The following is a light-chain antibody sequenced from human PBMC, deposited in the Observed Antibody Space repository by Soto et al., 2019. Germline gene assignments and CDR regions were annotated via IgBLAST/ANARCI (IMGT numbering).Light chain of an antibody. CDR1: QSVSSSH. V-gene: IGKV3-20*01. CDR3: QQYDNSPIT. CDR2: GAS. J-gene: IGKJ5*01. Sequence: EIVLTQSPGTLSLSPGEIATLSFSASQSVSSSHLARYQHKPGQAPRLLIYGASSRATGIPDRFSGTGSETDFTLTISRLEPEDFAVYYCQQYDNSPITFGQGTRLEIK.